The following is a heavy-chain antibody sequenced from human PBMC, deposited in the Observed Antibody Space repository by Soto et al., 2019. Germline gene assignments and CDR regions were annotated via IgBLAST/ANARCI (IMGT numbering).Heavy chain of an antibody. V-gene: IGHV3-11*06. CDR1: GFTFSDHY. CDR2: ISSTSRTYT. CDR3: ARVISDYYYFDY. D-gene: IGHD3-22*01. J-gene: IGHJ4*02. Sequence: PGGSLRLSCSASGFTFSDHYMSWIRQAPGKGLEWVSYISSTSRTYTNYGDSVKGRFTISRDNAKNSLYLQMNSLRAEDTAVYYCARVISDYYYFDYWGQGTLVTVSS.